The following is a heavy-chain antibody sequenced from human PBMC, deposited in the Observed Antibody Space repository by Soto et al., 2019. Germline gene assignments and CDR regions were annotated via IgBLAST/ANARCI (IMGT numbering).Heavy chain of an antibody. V-gene: IGHV2-5*02. D-gene: IGHD3-16*01. Sequence: SGPTLVNPTQTLTLTCTFSGFSLSTSGMGVGWIRQPPGKALEWLALVYWDDDKRYSPSLKSRLTITKDTSKNQVVLTMTYMDPVDXATYSCAHMFEGAFFDHWGQGTLVTVSS. CDR3: AHMFEGAFFDH. J-gene: IGHJ4*02. CDR2: VYWDDDK. CDR1: GFSLSTSGMG.